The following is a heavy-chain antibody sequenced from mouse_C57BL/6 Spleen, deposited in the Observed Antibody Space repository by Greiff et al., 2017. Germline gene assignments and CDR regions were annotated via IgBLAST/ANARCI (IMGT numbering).Heavy chain of an antibody. Sequence: VQLQQSGAELVKPGASVKMSCKASGYTFTSYWITWVKQRPGQGLEWIGDIYPGSGSTNYNEKFKSKATLTVDTSSSTAYMQLSSLTSEDAAVYYCARNYGSSYEDWFAYWGQGTLVTVSA. D-gene: IGHD1-1*01. J-gene: IGHJ3*01. CDR1: GYTFTSYW. V-gene: IGHV1-55*01. CDR2: IYPGSGST. CDR3: ARNYGSSYEDWFAY.